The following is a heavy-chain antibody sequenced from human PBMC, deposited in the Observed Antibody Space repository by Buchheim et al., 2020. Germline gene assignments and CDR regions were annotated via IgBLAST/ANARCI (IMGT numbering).Heavy chain of an antibody. D-gene: IGHD3-10*01. J-gene: IGHJ4*02. V-gene: IGHV3-74*01. CDR2: INSDGSST. CDR1: GFTFSSDW. Sequence: EAQLVESGGGLAQPGGSLRLSCAASGFTFSSDWMHWVRQAPGKGLVWVSRINSDGSSTSYADSVKGRVTIFRDNDRNTMYLQMHSLRAEDTAVYYCARGSYYFLDWGQGTL. CDR3: ARGSYYFLD.